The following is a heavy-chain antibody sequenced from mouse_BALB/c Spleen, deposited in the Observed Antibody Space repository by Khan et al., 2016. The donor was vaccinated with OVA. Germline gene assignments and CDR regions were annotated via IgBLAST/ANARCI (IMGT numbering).Heavy chain of an antibody. Sequence: EVHLVESGGGLVKPGGSLKLSCAASGFTFSNYGVSWVRQTPEKRLEGVASISSGDTTYYPDSVKGRFIISRDKARNILYLQMSSLRSEAPAMYYCARDYWFAYWGPGTLVTVSA. V-gene: IGHV5-6-5*01. J-gene: IGHJ3*01. CDR2: ISSGDTT. CDR1: GFTFSNYG. CDR3: ARDYWFAY.